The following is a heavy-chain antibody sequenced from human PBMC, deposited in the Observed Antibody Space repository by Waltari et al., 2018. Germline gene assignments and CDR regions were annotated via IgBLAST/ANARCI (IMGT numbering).Heavy chain of an antibody. CDR2: INQDGSQI. Sequence: EVHLVESGGGLVQPGGSLRLSCATSGFTFSDFWMSWVRQAPGEGLEWVAIINQDGSQIYYLDSVKGRFTLSRDNAKNSLYLQMNDLRAEDTAIYYCARAYSDFVDYFDYWGQGTLVTVSS. CDR1: GFTFSDFW. D-gene: IGHD4-17*01. CDR3: ARAYSDFVDYFDY. V-gene: IGHV3-7*01. J-gene: IGHJ4*02.